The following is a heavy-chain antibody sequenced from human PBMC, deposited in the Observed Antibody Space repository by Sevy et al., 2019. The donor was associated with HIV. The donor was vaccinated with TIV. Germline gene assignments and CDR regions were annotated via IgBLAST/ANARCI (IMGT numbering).Heavy chain of an antibody. D-gene: IGHD3-22*01. CDR2: ISAYNGNT. J-gene: IGHJ3*02. CDR3: ARDESGSYYYDSSGYYRALTFDI. CDR1: GYTFTSYG. Sequence: ASVKVSCKASGYTFTSYGISWVRQAPGQGLEWMGWISAYNGNTNYAQKLQGRVTMTTDTSTSTGYMELRSLRSDDTAVYYCARDESGSYYYDSSGYYRALTFDIWGQGTMVTVSS. V-gene: IGHV1-18*04.